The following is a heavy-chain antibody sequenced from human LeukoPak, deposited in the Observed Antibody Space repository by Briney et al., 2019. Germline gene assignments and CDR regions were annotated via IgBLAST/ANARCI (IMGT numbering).Heavy chain of an antibody. V-gene: IGHV3-30*18. CDR2: ISYDGSNK. CDR1: GFTVSSYG. J-gene: IGHJ4*02. Sequence: GGSLRLSCAASGFTVSSYGMHWVRQAPGKGLEWVAVISYDGSNKYYADSVKGRFTISRDNSKNTLYLQMNSLRAEDTAVCYCAKENDYDYVWGSYRYGTQSIDYWGQGTLVTVSS. CDR3: AKENDYDYVWGSYRYGTQSIDY. D-gene: IGHD3-16*02.